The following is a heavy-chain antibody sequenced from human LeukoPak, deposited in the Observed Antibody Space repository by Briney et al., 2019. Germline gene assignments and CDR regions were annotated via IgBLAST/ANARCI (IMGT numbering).Heavy chain of an antibody. V-gene: IGHV4-59*01. J-gene: IGHJ5*02. CDR1: GGSISSYY. Sequence: SETLSLTCTVSGGSISSYYWSWIRQPPGKGLEWIGYIYYSGSTNYNPSLKSRVTISVDTSKNQFSLKLSSVTAADTAVYYCARELNPITMVRGEVPGWFDPWGQGTLVTVSS. CDR3: ARELNPITMVRGEVPGWFDP. CDR2: IYYSGST. D-gene: IGHD3-10*01.